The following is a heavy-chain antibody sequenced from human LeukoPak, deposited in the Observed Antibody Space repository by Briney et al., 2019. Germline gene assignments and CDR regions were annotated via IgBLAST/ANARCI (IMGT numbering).Heavy chain of an antibody. D-gene: IGHD5-18*01. V-gene: IGHV4-38-2*02. CDR2: INFGGHT. J-gene: IGHJ6*03. CDR3: ARVTYSYGWEGYYDYMNA. CDR1: SFSFNITHY. Sequence: SETLSLTCSASSFSFNITHYWGWIRQPPGQGLEWIGSINFGGHTYYNPPLKSRLIMSVDTYTNQFSLRLSSVTAADTAVYYCARVTYSYGWEGYYDYMNAWGKGTTVTTSS.